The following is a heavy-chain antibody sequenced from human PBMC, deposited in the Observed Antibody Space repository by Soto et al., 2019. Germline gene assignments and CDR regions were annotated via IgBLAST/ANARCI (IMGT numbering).Heavy chain of an antibody. CDR3: AKDRSRWLQSELDY. J-gene: IGHJ4*02. CDR2: ISWDGGST. V-gene: IGHV3-43*01. D-gene: IGHD5-12*01. CDR1: GFTFDDYT. Sequence: GALRLSCAASGFTFDDYTMHWVRQAPGKGLEWVSVISWDGGSTYYADSVKGRFTISRDNSKNSLYLQMNSLRTEDTALYYCAKDRSRWLQSELDYWGQGTLVTVSS.